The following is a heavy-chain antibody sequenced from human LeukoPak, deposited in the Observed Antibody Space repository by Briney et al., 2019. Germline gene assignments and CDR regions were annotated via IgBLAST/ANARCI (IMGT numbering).Heavy chain of an antibody. CDR1: GFTFSNYA. CDR3: ARSGYYSSFDY. Sequence: PGGSLRLSCAASGFTFSNYAMHWVRHAPGKGLEWVAIISYDGSNKYYADPVKGRFTISRDNSKNTLYLQMNSLRAEDTAVYYCARSGYYSSFDYWGQGTLVTVSS. CDR2: ISYDGSNK. V-gene: IGHV3-30*04. D-gene: IGHD3-3*01. J-gene: IGHJ4*02.